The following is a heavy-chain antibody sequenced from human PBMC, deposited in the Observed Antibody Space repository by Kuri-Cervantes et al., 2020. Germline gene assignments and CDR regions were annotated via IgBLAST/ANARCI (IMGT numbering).Heavy chain of an antibody. CDR1: GFTFSNYA. Sequence: GGSLRLSCAASGFTFSNYAVQWVRQAPGKGLEWVAAISYDGSNKYYADSVKGRFTISRDNSKNTLYLQMNSLRAEDTAVYYCAKVGAIVVVPAAMLDYWGQGTLVTVSS. V-gene: IGHV3-30-3*01. J-gene: IGHJ4*02. CDR3: AKVGAIVVVPAAMLDY. D-gene: IGHD2-2*01. CDR2: ISYDGSNK.